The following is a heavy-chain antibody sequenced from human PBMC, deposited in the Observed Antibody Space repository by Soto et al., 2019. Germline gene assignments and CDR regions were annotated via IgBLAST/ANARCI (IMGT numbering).Heavy chain of an antibody. CDR3: ARVGGYDALAAAGSYYYGMDV. Sequence: QVQLVQSGAEVKKPGSSVNVSCKASGGTFSSYAISWVRQAPGQGLEWMGGIIPIFGTANYAQKFQGRVTITADESTSTAYMELSSLRSEDTAVYYCARVGGYDALAAAGSYYYGMDVWGQGTTVTVSS. CDR1: GGTFSSYA. V-gene: IGHV1-69*01. J-gene: IGHJ6*02. D-gene: IGHD6-13*01. CDR2: IIPIFGTA.